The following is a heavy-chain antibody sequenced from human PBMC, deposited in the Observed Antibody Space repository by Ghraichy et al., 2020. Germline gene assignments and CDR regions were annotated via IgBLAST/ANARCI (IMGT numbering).Heavy chain of an antibody. J-gene: IGHJ4*02. Sequence: ASVKVSCKASGYTFTSYDINWVRQATGQGLEWMGWMNPNSGNTGYAQKFQGRVTMTRNTSISTAYMELSSLRSEDTAVYYCAIATVTTIYYFDYWGQGTLVTVSS. CDR1: GYTFTSYD. V-gene: IGHV1-8*01. CDR2: MNPNSGNT. D-gene: IGHD4-17*01. CDR3: AIATVTTIYYFDY.